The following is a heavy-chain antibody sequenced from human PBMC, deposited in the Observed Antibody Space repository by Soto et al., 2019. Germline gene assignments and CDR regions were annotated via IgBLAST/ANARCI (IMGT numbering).Heavy chain of an antibody. D-gene: IGHD1-26*01. CDR2: IKSKTDGGTT. J-gene: IGHJ6*02. CDR1: GFTFSNAW. V-gene: IGHV3-15*07. Sequence: EVQLVESGGGLVKPGGSLRLSCAASGFTFSNAWMNWVRQAPGKGLEWVGRIKSKTDGGTTDYAAPVKGRFTISRDDSKNTLYLQMNSLKTEDTAVYYCTTYQRGSYKQSYYYYGMDVWGQGTTVTVSS. CDR3: TTYQRGSYKQSYYYYGMDV.